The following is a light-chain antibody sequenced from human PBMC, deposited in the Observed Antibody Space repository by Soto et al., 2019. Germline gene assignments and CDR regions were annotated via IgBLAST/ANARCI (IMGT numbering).Light chain of an antibody. CDR3: QQYYSTPLLT. CDR2: WAS. CDR1: QSVLYSSNNNNY. Sequence: DIVMTQSPDSLAVSLGERAAINCKSSQSVLYSSNNNNYLAWYQQKPGQPPKLLIYWASTRESGVPDRFSGSGSGTDFTPTISSLQAEDVAVYYCQQYYSTPLLTFGGGTKVDIK. V-gene: IGKV4-1*01. J-gene: IGKJ4*01.